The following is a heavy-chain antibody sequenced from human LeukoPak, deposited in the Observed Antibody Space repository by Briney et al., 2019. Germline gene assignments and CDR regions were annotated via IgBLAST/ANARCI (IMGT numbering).Heavy chain of an antibody. J-gene: IGHJ1*01. D-gene: IGHD6-13*01. CDR3: AKGLGIAAAGPFQH. V-gene: IGHV3-38-3*01. CDR1: GFTVSSNE. Sequence: GGSLRLSCAASGFTVSSNEMSWVRQAPGKGLEWVSSISGGSTYYADSRKGRFTISRDNSKNTLYLQMNSLRAEDTAVYYCAKGLGIAAAGPFQHWGQGTLVTVSS. CDR2: ISGGST.